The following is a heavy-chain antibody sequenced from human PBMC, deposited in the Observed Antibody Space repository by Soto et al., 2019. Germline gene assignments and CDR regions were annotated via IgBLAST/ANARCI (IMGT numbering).Heavy chain of an antibody. CDR2: IYHSGST. J-gene: IGHJ4*02. D-gene: IGHD3-3*01. CDR1: GGSISSGGYS. V-gene: IGHV4-30-2*01. Sequence: TSETLSLTCAVSGGSISSGGYSWSWIRQPPGKGLEWIGYIYHSGSTYYNPSLKSRVTISVDRSKNQFSLKLSSVTAADTAVYYCARGPVWSGYPYFDYWGQGTLVTVSS. CDR3: ARGPVWSGYPYFDY.